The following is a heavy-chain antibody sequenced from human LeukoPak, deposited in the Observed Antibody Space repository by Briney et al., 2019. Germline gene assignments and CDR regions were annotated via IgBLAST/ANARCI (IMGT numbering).Heavy chain of an antibody. V-gene: IGHV4-39*01. CDR1: GGSISSSSYY. Sequence: SETLSLTCTVSGGSISSSSYYWGWIRQPPGKGLEWFGSIYFSGSTYYNPSLKSRVTISVDTSKNQFSLKLSSVTAADTAVYYCARQLRNYDILTGYSYYFDYWGQGTLVTVSS. D-gene: IGHD3-9*01. CDR2: IYFSGST. J-gene: IGHJ4*02. CDR3: ARQLRNYDILTGYSYYFDY.